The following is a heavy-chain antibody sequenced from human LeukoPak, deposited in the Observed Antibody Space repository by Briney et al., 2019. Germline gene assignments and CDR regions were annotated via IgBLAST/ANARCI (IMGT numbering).Heavy chain of an antibody. CDR3: AKNWNLDN. J-gene: IGHJ4*02. V-gene: IGHV3-23*01. CDR2: INYSGGST. Sequence: GSLRFSCAASGFTFSSYAMSWVRQAPGQGLECVSAINYSGGSTYYADSVKGRFAISRDSSKNTLYLQMNSLRVDDTAVYYCAKNWNLDNWGQGTLVTVSS. D-gene: IGHD1-1*01. CDR1: GFTFSSYA.